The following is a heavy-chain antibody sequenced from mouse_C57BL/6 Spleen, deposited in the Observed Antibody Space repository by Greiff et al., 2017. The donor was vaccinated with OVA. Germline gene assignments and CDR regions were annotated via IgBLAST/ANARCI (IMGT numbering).Heavy chain of an antibody. CDR3: TRSGYSNGGPWFAY. Sequence: EVQLQQSGTVLARPGASVKMSCKTSGYTFTSYWMHWVKQRPGPGLEWIGAIYPGNSDTSYNQKFKGKAKLTAVTSASTAYMELSSLTNADSAVYFRTRSGYSNGGPWFAYWGQGTLVTVSA. D-gene: IGHD2-5*01. V-gene: IGHV1-5*01. CDR2: IYPGNSDT. J-gene: IGHJ3*01. CDR1: GYTFTSYW.